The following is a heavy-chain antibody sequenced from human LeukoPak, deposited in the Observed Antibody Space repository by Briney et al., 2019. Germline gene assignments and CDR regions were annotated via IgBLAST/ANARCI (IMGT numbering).Heavy chain of an antibody. V-gene: IGHV3-23*01. J-gene: IGHJ4*02. CDR2: ISGSGGST. CDR1: GFTVSSNY. Sequence: PGGSLRLSCAASGFTVSSNYMSWVRQAPGKGLEWVSAISGSGGSTYYADSVKGRFTISRDNSKNTLYLQMNSLRAEDTAVYYCAKDLRYCSSTSCPTPYFDYWGQGTLVTVSS. CDR3: AKDLRYCSSTSCPTPYFDY. D-gene: IGHD2-2*01.